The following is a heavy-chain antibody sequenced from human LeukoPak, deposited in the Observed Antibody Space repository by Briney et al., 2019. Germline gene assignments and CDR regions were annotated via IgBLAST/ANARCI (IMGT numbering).Heavy chain of an antibody. Sequence: ASVKVSCKASGYTFTSYGISWVRQAPGQGLEWMGWISAYNGNTNYAQKLQGRVTMTTDTSTSTAYMELRSLRPDDTAVYYCARASFFTLGITPNDYWGQGTLVTVSS. D-gene: IGHD7-27*01. V-gene: IGHV1-18*01. CDR1: GYTFTSYG. CDR2: ISAYNGNT. CDR3: ARASFFTLGITPNDY. J-gene: IGHJ4*02.